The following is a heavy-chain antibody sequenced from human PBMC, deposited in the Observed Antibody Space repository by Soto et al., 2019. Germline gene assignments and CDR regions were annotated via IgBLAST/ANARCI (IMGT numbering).Heavy chain of an antibody. CDR1: GFTFSSYA. J-gene: IGHJ4*02. CDR3: ARGDFGVVISFDY. Sequence: VQLVESGGGVVQPGRSLRLSCAASGFTFSSYAMHWVRQAPGKGLEWVAVISYDGSNKYYADSVKGRFTISRDNSKNTLYLQMNSLRAEDTAVYYCARGDFGVVISFDYWGQGTLVTVSS. D-gene: IGHD3-3*01. V-gene: IGHV3-30-3*01. CDR2: ISYDGSNK.